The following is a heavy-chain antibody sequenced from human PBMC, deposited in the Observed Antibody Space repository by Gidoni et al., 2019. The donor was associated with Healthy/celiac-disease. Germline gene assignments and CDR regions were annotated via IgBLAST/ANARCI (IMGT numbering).Heavy chain of an antibody. CDR2: ISSSSSTI. D-gene: IGHD2-21*02. J-gene: IGHJ4*02. CDR1: GFTFSSYS. Sequence: EVQLVESGGGLVQPGGSLRLSCAASGFTFSSYSMNWVRQAPGKGLEWVSYISSSSSTIYYADSVKGRFIISRDNAKNSLYLQMNSLRDEDTAVYYCAGYCGGDCYPRPYWGQGTLVTVSS. V-gene: IGHV3-48*02. CDR3: AGYCGGDCYPRPY.